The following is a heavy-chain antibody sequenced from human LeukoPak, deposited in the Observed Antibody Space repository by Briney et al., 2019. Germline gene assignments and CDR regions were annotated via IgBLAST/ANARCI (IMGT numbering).Heavy chain of an antibody. D-gene: IGHD3-10*01. CDR2: ISSSGSTI. CDR1: GFTFSDYY. Sequence: PGGSLRLSCAASGFTFSDYYMSWIRQAPGKGLEWVSYISSSGSTIYYADPVKGRFTISRDNAKNSLYLQMNSLRAEDTAVYYCARDGTRGAYYYYGMDVWGQGTTVTVSS. V-gene: IGHV3-11*01. CDR3: ARDGTRGAYYYYGMDV. J-gene: IGHJ6*02.